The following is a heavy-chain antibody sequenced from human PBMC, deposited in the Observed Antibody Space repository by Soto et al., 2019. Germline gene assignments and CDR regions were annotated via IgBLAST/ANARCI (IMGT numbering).Heavy chain of an antibody. CDR3: ARGGQDFWSGPFDY. D-gene: IGHD3-3*01. J-gene: IGHJ4*02. CDR1: GGSIRSGGYS. V-gene: IGHV4-30-2*01. Sequence: SGTLSLTCAVSGGSIRSGGYSWSWIRQPPGKGLEWIGYIYHSGSTYYNPSLKSRITMSADTSRNQFSLKLNSVTAADTAVYYCARGGQDFWSGPFDYWVQGALVTVSS. CDR2: IYHSGST.